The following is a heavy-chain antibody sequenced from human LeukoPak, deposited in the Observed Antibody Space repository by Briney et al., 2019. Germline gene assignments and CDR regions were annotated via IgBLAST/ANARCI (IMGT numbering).Heavy chain of an antibody. V-gene: IGHV3-23*01. D-gene: IGHD6-19*01. CDR1: GFTFSDYY. Sequence: GGSLRLSCAASGFTFSDYYMNWIRQASGKGLEWVSVISDSGDITYYADSVKGRFTISRDNSKNTLFLQMNSLRAEDTAVYYCAKDARRTSGWYFFDYWGQGTLVTVSS. CDR3: AKDARRTSGWYFFDY. CDR2: ISDSGDIT. J-gene: IGHJ4*02.